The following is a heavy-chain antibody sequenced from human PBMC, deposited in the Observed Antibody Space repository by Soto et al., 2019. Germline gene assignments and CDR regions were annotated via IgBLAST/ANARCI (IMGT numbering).Heavy chain of an antibody. Sequence: GGSLRLSCAASGFTFSGYIMNLVRQAPGKGLEWVSSISSSSSYIYYADSVKGRFTISRDNAKNSLYLQMNSLRAEDTAVYYCARGAAVADDYWGQGTLVTVSS. J-gene: IGHJ4*02. D-gene: IGHD6-19*01. CDR2: ISSSSSYI. V-gene: IGHV3-21*01. CDR3: ARGAAVADDY. CDR1: GFTFSGYI.